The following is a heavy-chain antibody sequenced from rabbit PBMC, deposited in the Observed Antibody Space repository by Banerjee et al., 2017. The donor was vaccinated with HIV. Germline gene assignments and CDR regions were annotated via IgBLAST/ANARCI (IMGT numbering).Heavy chain of an antibody. CDR1: GFSFSSSYW. CDR2: IYAGSGST. D-gene: IGHD6-1*01. V-gene: IGHV1S40*01. CDR3: ARDRADSSGYYFNL. J-gene: IGHJ4*01. Sequence: QSLEESGGDLVKPGASLTLTCTASGFSFSSSYWIYWVRQAPGKGLEWIACIYAGSGSTYYASWAKGRFTISKTSSTTVTLQMTSLTAADTATYFCARDRADSSGYYFNLWGQGTLVTVS.